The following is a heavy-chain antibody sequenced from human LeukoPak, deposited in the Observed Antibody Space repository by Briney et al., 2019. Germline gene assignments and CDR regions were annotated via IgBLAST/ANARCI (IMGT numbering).Heavy chain of an antibody. Sequence: GGSLRLSCAASGFTFSSYAMHWVRQAPGKGLEWVAVISYDGSNKYYADSVKGRFTISRDNSKNTLYLQMNSLRAGDTAVYYCARVRDTAMVMDAFDIWGQGTMVTVSS. J-gene: IGHJ3*02. CDR1: GFTFSSYA. CDR3: ARVRDTAMVMDAFDI. CDR2: ISYDGSNK. V-gene: IGHV3-30*04. D-gene: IGHD5-18*01.